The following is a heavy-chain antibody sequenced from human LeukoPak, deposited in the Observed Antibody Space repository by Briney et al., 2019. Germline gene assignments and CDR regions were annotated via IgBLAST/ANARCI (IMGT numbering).Heavy chain of an antibody. V-gene: IGHV3-7*01. D-gene: IGHD3-3*01. Sequence: GGSLRLSCAASGFTFSSYWMSWVRQAPGKGLEWVANIMQDGSQKYYVDSVKGRFSISRDNAKNSLYLQMNSLRAEDTAVYYCARGVPYASWSGPHYSDYWGQGTLVTVSS. CDR2: IMQDGSQK. CDR3: ARGVPYASWSGPHYSDY. J-gene: IGHJ4*02. CDR1: GFTFSSYW.